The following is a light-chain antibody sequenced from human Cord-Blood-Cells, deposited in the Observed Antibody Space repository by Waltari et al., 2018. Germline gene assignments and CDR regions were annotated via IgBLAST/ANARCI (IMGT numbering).Light chain of an antibody. CDR3: QQYGSSPWT. J-gene: IGKJ1*01. V-gene: IGKV3-20*01. Sequence: EIVLTQSPGTLSLSPGERATLSCRASQSVSSSYLAWYQQKPGQAPRLLIYGASSRATCIPDRFSGSGSGTDFTLTISRLEPEDFAVYYCQQYGSSPWTFG. CDR2: GAS. CDR1: QSVSSSY.